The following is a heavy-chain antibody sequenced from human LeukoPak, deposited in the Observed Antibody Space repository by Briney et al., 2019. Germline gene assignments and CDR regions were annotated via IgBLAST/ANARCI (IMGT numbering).Heavy chain of an antibody. CDR3: ARRMLYYDFWSGYRYDAFDI. Sequence: SETLSLTCAVYGGSFSGYYWSWIRQPPGKGLEWIGEINHSGSTNYNPSLKSRVTISVDTSKNQFSLKLSSVTAADTAVYYCARRMLYYDFWSGYRYDAFDIWGQGTMVTVSS. J-gene: IGHJ3*02. V-gene: IGHV4-34*01. D-gene: IGHD3-3*01. CDR2: INHSGST. CDR1: GGSFSGYY.